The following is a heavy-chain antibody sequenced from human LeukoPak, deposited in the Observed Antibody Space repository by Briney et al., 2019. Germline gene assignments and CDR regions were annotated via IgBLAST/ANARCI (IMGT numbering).Heavy chain of an antibody. V-gene: IGHV1-18*01. Sequence: GASVKVSCKASGYTFTSYGISWVRQAPGQGLEWMGWISAYNGNTNYAQKLQGRVTMTTDTSTSTAYMELSSLRSEDTAVYYCATFLRPTDAFDIWGQGTMVTVSS. D-gene: IGHD3-16*01. CDR3: ATFLRPTDAFDI. CDR1: GYTFTSYG. CDR2: ISAYNGNT. J-gene: IGHJ3*02.